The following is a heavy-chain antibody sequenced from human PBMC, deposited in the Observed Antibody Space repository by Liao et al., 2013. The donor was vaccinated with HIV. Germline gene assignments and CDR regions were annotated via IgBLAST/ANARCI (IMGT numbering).Heavy chain of an antibody. D-gene: IGHD5-24*01. Sequence: QVQLQQWGAGLLKPSETLSLTCAVYGGSFSGYYWSWIRQPPREGGVGGGVRGKYNHSGSTNYNPSLKSRVTISVDTSKNQFSLKLSSVTAADTAVYYCARELDGYKMKGIDYWGQGTLVTVSS. J-gene: IGHJ4*02. CDR2: YNHSGST. CDR3: ARELDGYKMKGIDY. V-gene: IGHV4-34*01. CDR1: GGSFSGYY.